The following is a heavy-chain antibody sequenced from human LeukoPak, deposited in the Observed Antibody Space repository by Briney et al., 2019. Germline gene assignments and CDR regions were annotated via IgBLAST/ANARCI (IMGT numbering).Heavy chain of an antibody. V-gene: IGHV4-4*07. J-gene: IGHJ4*02. CDR1: GGSISSYY. Sequence: SETLSLTCTVSGGSISSYYWSWIRQPAGKGLEWIGRIYTSGSTNYNPSLKSRVTMSVDTPKNQFSLKLSSVTAADTAVCYCANGRAVAGKGYFDYWGQGTLVTVSS. CDR2: IYTSGST. CDR3: ANGRAVAGKGYFDY. D-gene: IGHD6-19*01.